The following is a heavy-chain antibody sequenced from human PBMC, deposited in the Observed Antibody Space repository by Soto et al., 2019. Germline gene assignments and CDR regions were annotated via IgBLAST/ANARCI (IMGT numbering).Heavy chain of an antibody. J-gene: IGHJ3*02. CDR2: VIPIFGTA. Sequence: QVQLVQSGAEVKKPGSSVKVSCKASGGTFSSYAISWVRQAPGQGLEWMGGVIPIFGTANYAQKFQGRVTITADESTSTAYMELSSLRSEDTVVYYCATETEYYYDSSGYYLDAFDIWGQGTMVTVSS. CDR1: GGTFSSYA. CDR3: ATETEYYYDSSGYYLDAFDI. D-gene: IGHD3-22*01. V-gene: IGHV1-69*01.